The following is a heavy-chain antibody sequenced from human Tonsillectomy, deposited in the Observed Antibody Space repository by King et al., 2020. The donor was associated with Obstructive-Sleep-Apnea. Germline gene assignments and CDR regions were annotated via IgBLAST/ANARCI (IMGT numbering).Heavy chain of an antibody. Sequence: QLQESGPGLVKPSETLSLTCTVSGGSISSHYWSWIRQPPGKGLEWIGNIYYSGSTNNNPSLKSRVTISVDTSKSQISLKLSSVTAAATAVYYCARLLWFGELHWFDPWGQGTLVTVSS. CDR2: IYYSGST. V-gene: IGHV4-59*08. J-gene: IGHJ5*02. D-gene: IGHD3-10*01. CDR1: GGSISSHY. CDR3: ARLLWFGELHWFDP.